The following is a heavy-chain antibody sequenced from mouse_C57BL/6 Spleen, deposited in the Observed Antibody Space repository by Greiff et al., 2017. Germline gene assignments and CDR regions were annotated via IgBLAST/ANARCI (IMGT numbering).Heavy chain of an antibody. D-gene: IGHD2-4*01. CDR3: ARALRPYYYAMDY. V-gene: IGHV5-4*03. CDR1: GFTFSNYA. J-gene: IGHJ4*01. Sequence: EVKLVESGGGLVKPGGSLKLSCAASGFTFSNYAMSWVRQTPEKRLEWVATISDGGSYTYYPDNVKGRFTISRDNAKNNLYLQMSHLKSEDTAMYYCARALRPYYYAMDYWGQGTSVTVSS. CDR2: ISDGGSYT.